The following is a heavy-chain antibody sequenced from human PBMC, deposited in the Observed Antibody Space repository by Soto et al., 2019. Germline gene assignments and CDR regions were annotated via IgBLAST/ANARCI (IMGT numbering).Heavy chain of an antibody. Sequence: GASVKVSCKASGYTFTSYGISWVRQAPGQGLEWMGWIRAYNGNTNYAQKLQGRVTMTTDTSTSTAYMELRSLRSDDTAVYYCARDHEDIVVVPAAIDNWFDPWGQGTLVTVSS. CDR2: IRAYNGNT. CDR1: GYTFTSYG. CDR3: ARDHEDIVVVPAAIDNWFDP. J-gene: IGHJ5*02. V-gene: IGHV1-18*01. D-gene: IGHD2-2*02.